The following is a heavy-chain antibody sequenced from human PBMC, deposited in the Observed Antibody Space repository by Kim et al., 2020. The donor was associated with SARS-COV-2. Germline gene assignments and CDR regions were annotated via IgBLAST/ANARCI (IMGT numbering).Heavy chain of an antibody. J-gene: IGHJ5*02. D-gene: IGHD3-10*01. CDR3: ARPGGSGSYFCWFDP. Sequence: GGSLRLSCAASGFTFSSYAMHWVRQAPGKGLEWVAVISYDGSNKYYADSVKGRFTISRDNSKNTLYLQMNSLRAEDTAVYYCARPGGSGSYFCWFDPWG. CDR2: ISYDGSNK. V-gene: IGHV3-30-3*01. CDR1: GFTFSSYA.